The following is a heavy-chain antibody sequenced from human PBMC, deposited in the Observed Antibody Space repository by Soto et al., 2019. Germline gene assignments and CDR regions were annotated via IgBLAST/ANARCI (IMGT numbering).Heavy chain of an antibody. CDR1: GFTFSTYP. J-gene: IGHJ6*03. V-gene: IGHV3-23*01. Sequence: EVQLLESGGGLVQPGGSLRLSRAASGFTFSTYPMNWVRQAPGKGLEWVSGISGSGISTFYVDTVKGRFTISRDNSKNTVFLQINSLRAEDTAIYYCVKFPVITASYYYQDMDVWGQGTTVTVSS. CDR2: ISGSGIST. CDR3: VKFPVITASYYYQDMDV. D-gene: IGHD4-4*01.